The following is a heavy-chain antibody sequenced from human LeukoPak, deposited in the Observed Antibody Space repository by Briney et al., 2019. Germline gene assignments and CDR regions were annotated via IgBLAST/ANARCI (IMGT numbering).Heavy chain of an antibody. J-gene: IGHJ4*02. V-gene: IGHV3-23*01. D-gene: IGHD3-22*01. Sequence: GGSLRLSCIASGFTFSSYGMSWVRQAPGKGLEWVSAIGSGGGNTYYADSVKGRFTISRDNSKNTLYLQMNSLRAEDTAVYYCARDGPNYYDSSGYLLGVVPVVEWGQGTLVTVSS. CDR2: IGSGGGNT. CDR3: ARDGPNYYDSSGYLLGVVPVVE. CDR1: GFTFSSYG.